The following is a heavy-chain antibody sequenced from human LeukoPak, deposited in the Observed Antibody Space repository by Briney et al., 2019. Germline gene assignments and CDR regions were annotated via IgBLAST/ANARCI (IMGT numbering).Heavy chain of an antibody. J-gene: IGHJ3*02. V-gene: IGHV3-21*01. CDR3: ARDKNGQWLAIYAFDI. CDR1: GFTFSSYS. Sequence: PGGSLRLSCAASGFTFSSYSMNWVRQAPGKALEWVSSISSSSDYIYYADSVKGRFTISRDNAKNSLYLQMNSLRAEDTAVYYCARDKNGQWLAIYAFDIWGQGTMVTVSS. CDR2: ISSSSDYI. D-gene: IGHD6-19*01.